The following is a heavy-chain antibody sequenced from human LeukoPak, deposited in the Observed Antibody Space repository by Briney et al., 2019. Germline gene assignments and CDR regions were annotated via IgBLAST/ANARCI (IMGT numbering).Heavy chain of an antibody. CDR3: ARSSLYSSSWYFDY. V-gene: IGHV4-39*01. J-gene: IGHJ4*02. D-gene: IGHD6-13*01. CDR2: IYYSGST. Sequence: WIRQPPGKGLEWIGSIYYSGSTYYNPSLKSRVTISVDTSKNQFSLKLSSVTAADTAVYYCARSSLYSSSWYFDYWGQGTLVTVSS.